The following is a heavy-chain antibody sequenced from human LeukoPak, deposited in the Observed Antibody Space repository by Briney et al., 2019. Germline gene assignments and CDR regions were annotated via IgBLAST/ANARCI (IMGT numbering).Heavy chain of an antibody. CDR1: GGSISSGGYY. D-gene: IGHD5-18*01. Sequence: PSETLSLTCTVSGGSISSGGYYWSWIRQHPGKGLEWIGYIYYSGSTYYNPSLKSRVTISVDTSKNQFSLKLSSVTAADTAVYYCARDRAAVDTAMGPGRYFDYWGQGTLVTVSS. CDR3: ARDRAAVDTAMGPGRYFDY. J-gene: IGHJ4*02. CDR2: IYYSGST. V-gene: IGHV4-31*03.